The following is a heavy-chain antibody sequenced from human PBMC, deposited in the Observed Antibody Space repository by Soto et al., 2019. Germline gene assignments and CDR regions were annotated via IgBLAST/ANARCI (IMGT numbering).Heavy chain of an antibody. Sequence: GGSLRLSCAAPGFTLSSYSMNWGRQAPGKGVEWGSYISSSSSTIYYADSVKGRFTISRDNAKNSLYLQMNSLRAEDTAVYYCARDRELDGFWSTFDPWGQGTLVTVSS. V-gene: IGHV3-48*01. J-gene: IGHJ5*02. D-gene: IGHD3-3*01. CDR1: GFTLSSYS. CDR3: ARDRELDGFWSTFDP. CDR2: ISSSSSTI.